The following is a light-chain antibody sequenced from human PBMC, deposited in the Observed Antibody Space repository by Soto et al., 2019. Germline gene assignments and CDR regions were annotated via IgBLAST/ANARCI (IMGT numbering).Light chain of an antibody. CDR1: SSDVVSYNL. CDR2: EGS. V-gene: IGLV2-23*01. Sequence: QSALTQPASVSGSPGQSITISCTGTSSDVVSYNLVSWYQQHPGKAPKLMIYEGSKRLSGVSNRFSGSKSGNTASLTISGLQAEDEADYYCCSYAGSSTWVFGGGTKLTVL. J-gene: IGLJ3*02. CDR3: CSYAGSSTWV.